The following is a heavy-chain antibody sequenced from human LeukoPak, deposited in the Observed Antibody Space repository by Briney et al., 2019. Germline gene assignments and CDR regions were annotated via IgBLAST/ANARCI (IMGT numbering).Heavy chain of an antibody. V-gene: IGHV4-4*02. CDR1: GDSINSLDL. J-gene: IGHJ4*02. CDR3: AGLVGRYSSGLYYYYFDY. D-gene: IGHD3-22*01. CDR2: MFLSGTT. Sequence: PSETLSLTCTVSGDSINSLDLWSWVRQPPGKGLEWIGEMFLSGTTHSNPSVKSRVTISIDKSKNQFFLNLSSVTAADTAVYYCAGLVGRYSSGLYYYYFDYWGQGTLVTVSS.